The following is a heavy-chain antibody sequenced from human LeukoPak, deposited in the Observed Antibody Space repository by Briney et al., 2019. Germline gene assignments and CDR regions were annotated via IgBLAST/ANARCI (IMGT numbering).Heavy chain of an antibody. CDR3: ARDRSIAAPQSLDY. CDR1: GYTFTSYG. J-gene: IGHJ4*02. D-gene: IGHD6-6*01. CDR2: ISAYNGNT. V-gene: IGHV1-18*01. Sequence: ASVKVSCKASGYTFTSYGISWLRQAPGQGLEWMGWISAYNGNTNYAQKLQGRVTMTTDTSTSTAYMELRSLRSDDKDVYYCARDRSIAAPQSLDYWGQGTLVTVSS.